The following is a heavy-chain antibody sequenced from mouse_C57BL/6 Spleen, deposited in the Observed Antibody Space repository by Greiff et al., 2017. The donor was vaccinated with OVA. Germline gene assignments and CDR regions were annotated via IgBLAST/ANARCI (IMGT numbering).Heavy chain of an antibody. Sequence: QVQLQQPGAELVRPGSSVKLSCKASGYTFTSYWMHWVKQRPIQGLEWIGNIDPSDSETHYNQKVKDKATLTVDKSSSTAYMQRSSLTSEDSAVYYCARGGDLLLRTTYFDVWGTGTTVTVSS. CDR2: IDPSDSET. V-gene: IGHV1-52*01. D-gene: IGHD1-1*01. CDR1: GYTFTSYW. CDR3: ARGGDLLLRTTYFDV. J-gene: IGHJ1*03.